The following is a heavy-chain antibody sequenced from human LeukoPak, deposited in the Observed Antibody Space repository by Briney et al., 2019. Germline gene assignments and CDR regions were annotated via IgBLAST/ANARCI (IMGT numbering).Heavy chain of an antibody. CDR3: ARDLIVVVIKGEGAYY. Sequence: GGSLRLSCAASGFTFSTYAMHWVRQAPGKGLEWVAVISYDGSNKYYADSVKGRFTISRDNSKNTLYLQMNSLRAEDTAVYYCARDLIVVVIKGEGAYYWGQGTLVTVSS. D-gene: IGHD3-22*01. CDR1: GFTFSTYA. V-gene: IGHV3-30*04. CDR2: ISYDGSNK. J-gene: IGHJ4*02.